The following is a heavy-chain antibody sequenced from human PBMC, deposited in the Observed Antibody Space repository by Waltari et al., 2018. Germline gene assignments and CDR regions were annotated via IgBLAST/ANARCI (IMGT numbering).Heavy chain of an antibody. D-gene: IGHD5-12*01. V-gene: IGHV3-21*01. Sequence: EVQLVESGGGLVKPGGSLRLSCAASGFTFRSYSMNWVRQAPGKGLEWVSSISSSSSYIYYADSVKGRFTISRDNAKNSLYLQMNSLRAEDTAVYYCARSGYSGYSVDYWGQGTLVTVSS. CDR3: ARSGYSGYSVDY. CDR2: ISSSSSYI. J-gene: IGHJ4*02. CDR1: GFTFRSYS.